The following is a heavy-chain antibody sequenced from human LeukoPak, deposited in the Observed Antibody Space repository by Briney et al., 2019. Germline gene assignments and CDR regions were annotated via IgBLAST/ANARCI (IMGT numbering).Heavy chain of an antibody. V-gene: IGHV4-59*01. CDR2: LYYSGST. CDR3: ARDAKLLGAFDL. CDR1: GGSISSYY. J-gene: IGHJ3*01. Sequence: SETLSLTCTVSGGSISSYYWSWIRQPPGEKLEWIGYLYYSGSTNYNPSLGSRVTISADSSKNQFSLKPTSVTAADTAVYYCARDAKLLGAFDLWGPGTMVTVSS.